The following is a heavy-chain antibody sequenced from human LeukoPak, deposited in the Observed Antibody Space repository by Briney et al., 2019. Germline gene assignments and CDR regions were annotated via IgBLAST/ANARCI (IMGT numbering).Heavy chain of an antibody. J-gene: IGHJ4*02. V-gene: IGHV4-39*07. CDR3: VRDQGHFEVDY. CDR1: GGSISSSSYY. CDR2: ISYIGNT. Sequence: SETLSLTCTVSGGSISSSSYYWGWIRQPPGKRLEWIGSISYIGNTYYNPSVESRITISADTSKNQFSLKLSSVTAADTAVYYCVRDQGHFEVDYWGQGTLVTVSS. D-gene: IGHD2/OR15-2a*01.